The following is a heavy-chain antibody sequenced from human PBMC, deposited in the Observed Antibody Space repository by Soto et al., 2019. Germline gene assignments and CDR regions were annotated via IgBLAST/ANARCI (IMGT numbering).Heavy chain of an antibody. CDR1: GFTFSSYA. V-gene: IGHV3-23*01. D-gene: IGHD3-10*01. CDR3: ARASITMVRGVTYYYYYMDV. J-gene: IGHJ6*03. Sequence: HPGGSLRLSCAASGFTFSSYAMSWVRQAPGKGLERVSAISGSGGSTYYADSVKGRFTISRDNSKNTLYLQMNSLRAEDTAVYYCARASITMVRGVTYYYYYMDVWGKGTTVTVSS. CDR2: ISGSGGST.